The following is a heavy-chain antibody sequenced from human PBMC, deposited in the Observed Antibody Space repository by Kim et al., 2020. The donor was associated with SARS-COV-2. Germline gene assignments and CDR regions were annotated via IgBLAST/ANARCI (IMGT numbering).Heavy chain of an antibody. D-gene: IGHD3-22*01. CDR1: GYTFTSYW. J-gene: IGHJ4*02. V-gene: IGHV5-51*01. CDR3: VRRPDYYDTSGFDY. Sequence: GESLKISCKGSGYTFTSYWIGWVRQMPGKGLEWVALMYPGDSDIRYGPSFKGRVTISADKSINTAYLQWISLKASDTTTYFCVRRPDYYDTSGFDYWGQG. CDR2: MYPGDSDI.